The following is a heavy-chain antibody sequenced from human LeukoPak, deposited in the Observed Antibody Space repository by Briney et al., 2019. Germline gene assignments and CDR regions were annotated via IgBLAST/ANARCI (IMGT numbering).Heavy chain of an antibody. V-gene: IGHV4-59*01. CDR1: GGSISSYY. Sequence: SETLSPTCTVSGGSISSYYWSWIRQPPGKGLEWIGYTYYSGSTDYNPSLKSRVTISVDTSKNQFSLKLSSVTAADTAVYYCARDRWRDSSGYYSDAFDIWGQGTMVTVSS. CDR3: ARDRWRDSSGYYSDAFDI. CDR2: TYYSGST. D-gene: IGHD3-22*01. J-gene: IGHJ3*02.